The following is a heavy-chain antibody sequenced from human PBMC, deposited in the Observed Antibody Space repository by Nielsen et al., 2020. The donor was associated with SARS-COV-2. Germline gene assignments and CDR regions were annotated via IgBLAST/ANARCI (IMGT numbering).Heavy chain of an antibody. CDR2: ISRSGSAK. J-gene: IGHJ3*02. D-gene: IGHD3-22*01. CDR3: AREAPDYYDTTLGGAFDI. V-gene: IGHV3-48*02. Sequence: VRQAPGKGLEWVSYISRSGSAKYYADSVKGRFTISRDNGENSLYLEMNSLRDEDTAIYYCAREAPDYYDTTLGGAFDIWSQGTMVTVSS.